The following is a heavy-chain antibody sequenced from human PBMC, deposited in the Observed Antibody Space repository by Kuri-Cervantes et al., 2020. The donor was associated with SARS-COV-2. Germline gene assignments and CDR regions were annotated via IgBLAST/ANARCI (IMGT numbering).Heavy chain of an antibody. Sequence: ASVKVSCKASGYTFTGYYMHWVRQAPGQGLEWMGWINPNSGGTNYAQKFQGRVTITADESTSTAYMGLSSLRSEDTAVYYCARDRTAVVPAAIPGSDAFDIWGQGTMVTVSS. CDR1: GYTFTGYY. V-gene: IGHV1-2*02. J-gene: IGHJ3*02. D-gene: IGHD2-2*02. CDR2: INPNSGGT. CDR3: ARDRTAVVPAAIPGSDAFDI.